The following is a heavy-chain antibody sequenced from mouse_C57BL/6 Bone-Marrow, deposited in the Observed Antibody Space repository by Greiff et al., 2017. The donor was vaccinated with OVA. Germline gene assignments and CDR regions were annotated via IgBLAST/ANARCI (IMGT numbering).Heavy chain of an antibody. CDR1: GYTFTSYW. D-gene: IGHD1-1*01. Sequence: QVQLKQPGAELVKPGASVKLSCKASGYTFTSYWMHWVKQRPGQGLEWIGMIHPNSGSTNYNEKFKSKAKLTVDKSSSPAYMQLSSLTSEDSALYYWARSPDYYGSSYPCAYWGQGTLVTVSA. CDR3: ARSPDYYGSSYPCAY. CDR2: IHPNSGST. J-gene: IGHJ3*01. V-gene: IGHV1-64*01.